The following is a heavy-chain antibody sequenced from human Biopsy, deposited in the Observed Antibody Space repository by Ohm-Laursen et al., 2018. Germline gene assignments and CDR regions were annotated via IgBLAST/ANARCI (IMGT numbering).Heavy chain of an antibody. V-gene: IGHV4-39*01. D-gene: IGHD3-3*01. J-gene: IGHJ4*02. Sequence: GTLSLTCSVSGGSISSRNHYWGWLRQPPGKGLEWIGHVYYSGSTFYNSSLESRVTVSVDTSKNQFHLRLTSMSASDTAVYYCARHSLDDFWSGAHYYFDYWGLGILVTVSS. CDR2: VYYSGST. CDR1: GGSISSRNHY. CDR3: ARHSLDDFWSGAHYYFDY.